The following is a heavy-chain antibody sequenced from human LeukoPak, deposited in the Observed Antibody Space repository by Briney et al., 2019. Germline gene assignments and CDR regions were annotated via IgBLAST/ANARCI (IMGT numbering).Heavy chain of an antibody. Sequence: ASVKVSCKASGGTFSSYAISWVRQAPGQGLEWMGRIIPILGIANYAQKFQGRVTITADKSTSTAYMELSSLRSEDTAVYYCASGYCSGGSCYSNYWGQGTLVTVFS. J-gene: IGHJ4*02. CDR3: ASGYCSGGSCYSNY. D-gene: IGHD2-15*01. CDR1: GGTFSSYA. V-gene: IGHV1-69*04. CDR2: IIPILGIA.